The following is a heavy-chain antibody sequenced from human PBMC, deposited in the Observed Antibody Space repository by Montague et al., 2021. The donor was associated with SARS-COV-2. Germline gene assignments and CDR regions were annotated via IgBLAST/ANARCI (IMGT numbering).Heavy chain of an antibody. J-gene: IGHJ6*02. V-gene: IGHV4-34*01. CDR2: INHSANT. CDR3: ASGIYPSGSYYNRYYYGLNI. D-gene: IGHD3-10*01. CDR1: GGSLSGYY. Sequence: SETLSLTCAVYGGSLSGYYWGWIRQPPEKGLGWIGEINHSANTKYNPSLKSPVTISIDTSKNQFSLKMTSVTAADTATYYCASGIYPSGSYYNRYYYGLNIWGPGTTVIVSS.